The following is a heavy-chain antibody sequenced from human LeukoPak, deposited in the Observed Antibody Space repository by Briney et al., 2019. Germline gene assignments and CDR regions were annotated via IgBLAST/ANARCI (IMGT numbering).Heavy chain of an antibody. CDR1: GFTFSSYW. D-gene: IGHD6-19*01. Sequence: GGSLRLSCAASGFTFSSYWMTWVRQAPGKGLEWVANIKQDGSEKYYVDSVKGRFTISRDNAKNSLYLQMNSLRADDTAMYYCARGGAGIDYWGQGALVTVSS. V-gene: IGHV3-7*05. CDR3: ARGGAGIDY. CDR2: IKQDGSEK. J-gene: IGHJ4*02.